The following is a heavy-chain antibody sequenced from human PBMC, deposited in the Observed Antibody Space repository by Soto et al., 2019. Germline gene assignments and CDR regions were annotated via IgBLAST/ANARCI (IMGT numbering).Heavy chain of an antibody. J-gene: IGHJ6*03. D-gene: IGHD3-10*01. CDR2: IYYSGST. Sequence: SETLSLTCTVFGGSISSSSYYWGWIRQPPGKGLEWIGSIYYSGSTYYNPSLKSRVTISVDTSKNQFSLKLSSVTAADTAVYYCARHRHGSGSYYFILGNYMDVWGKGTTVTVS. CDR3: ARHRHGSGSYYFILGNYMDV. V-gene: IGHV4-39*01. CDR1: GGSISSSSYY.